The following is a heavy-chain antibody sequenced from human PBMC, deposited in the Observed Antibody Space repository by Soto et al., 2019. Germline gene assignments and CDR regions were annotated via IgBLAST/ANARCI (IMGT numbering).Heavy chain of an antibody. CDR2: ISGSGGST. V-gene: IGHV3-23*01. Sequence: GGSLRLSCAASGFTFSSYAMSWVRQAPGKGLEWVSAISGSGGSTYYADSVKGRFTISRDNSKNTLYLQMNSLRAEDTAVYYCAKDPVPKSQLHLGYFDYWGQGTLVTVSS. CDR3: AKDPVPKSQLHLGYFDY. J-gene: IGHJ4*02. CDR1: GFTFSSYA. D-gene: IGHD2-2*01.